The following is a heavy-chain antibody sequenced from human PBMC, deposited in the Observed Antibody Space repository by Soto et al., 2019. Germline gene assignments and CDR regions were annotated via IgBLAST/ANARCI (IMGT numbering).Heavy chain of an antibody. Sequence: QVQLQQWGAGLLKPSETLSLTCAVYGGSFSGYYWSWIRQPPGKGLEWIGEINHSGSTNYNPSLKSRVPISVDTYKNQFSLKLSSVTAADTAVYYCASATVTTGCDYWGQGTLVTVSS. D-gene: IGHD4-17*01. CDR3: ASATVTTGCDY. CDR2: INHSGST. V-gene: IGHV4-34*01. CDR1: GGSFSGYY. J-gene: IGHJ4*02.